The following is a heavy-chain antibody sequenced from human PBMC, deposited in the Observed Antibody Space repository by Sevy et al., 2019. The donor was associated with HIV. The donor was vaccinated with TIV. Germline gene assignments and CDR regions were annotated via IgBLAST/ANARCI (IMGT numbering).Heavy chain of an antibody. CDR3: ATGRDYGSGSYDY. Sequence: GGSLRLSCVASGFSFDRYGMHWIRQAPGKGLEWVAVILYEGINKDYGDSVRGRFTISRDNSKNTLYLEMNNLRVDDTAVSYCATGRDYGSGSYDYWGQGTLVTVSS. CDR2: ILYEGINK. CDR1: GFSFDRYG. J-gene: IGHJ4*02. V-gene: IGHV3-33*03. D-gene: IGHD3-10*01.